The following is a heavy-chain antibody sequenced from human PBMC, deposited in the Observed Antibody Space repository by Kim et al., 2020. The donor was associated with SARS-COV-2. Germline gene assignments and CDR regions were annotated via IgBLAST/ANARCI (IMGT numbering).Heavy chain of an antibody. J-gene: IGHJ4*02. CDR1: GYTFTSYY. V-gene: IGHV1-46*01. D-gene: IGHD3-16*02. CDR2: INPSGGST. CDR3: ARDLIMITFGGVIVPPWYFDY. Sequence: ASVKVSCKASGYTFTSYYMHWVRQAPGQGLEWMGIINPSGGSTSYAQKFQGRVTMTRDTSTSTVYMELSSLRSEDTAVYYCARDLIMITFGGVIVPPWYFDYCGQGTLVTVSS.